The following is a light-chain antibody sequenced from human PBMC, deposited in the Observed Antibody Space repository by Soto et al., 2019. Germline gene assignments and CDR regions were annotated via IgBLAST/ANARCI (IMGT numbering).Light chain of an antibody. CDR1: QSVSNNY. J-gene: IGKJ1*01. CDR2: GAS. CDR3: QQYGSSGT. V-gene: IGKV3-20*01. Sequence: EIVLTQSPGTLSLSPGERATLSCRASQSVSNNYLAWYQQKPGQAPRLLIYGASNKATGIPDRFSGSGSGTDFTLTISILEPDDFAVYYCQQYGSSGTFGQGTKVEIK.